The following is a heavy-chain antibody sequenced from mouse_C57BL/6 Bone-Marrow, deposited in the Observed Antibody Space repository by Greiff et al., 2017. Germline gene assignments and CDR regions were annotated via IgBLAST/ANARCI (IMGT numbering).Heavy chain of an antibody. CDR2: INPGSGGT. Sequence: QVQLQQSGAELVRPGTSVKVSCKASGYAFTNYLIEWVKQRPGQGLGWIGVINPGSGGTNYNEKFKGKAKLTADKSSSTAYMQLSSLTSEDSAVYFCAREGLLRLDYWGQGTTLTVSS. CDR3: AREGLLRLDY. J-gene: IGHJ2*01. CDR1: GYAFTNYL. D-gene: IGHD1-1*01. V-gene: IGHV1-54*01.